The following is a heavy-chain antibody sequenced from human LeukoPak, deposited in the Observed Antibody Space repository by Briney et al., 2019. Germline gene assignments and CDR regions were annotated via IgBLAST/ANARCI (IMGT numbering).Heavy chain of an antibody. CDR3: ARGGWYPESFQH. V-gene: IGHV4-59*01. Sequence: SETLSLTCTVSGGSISTYYWSWIRQPPGKGLEWIGYIYYSGSTNYNPSLKSRVTISVDTSKNQFSLKLSSVTAADTAVYYCARGGWYPESFQHWGQGALVTVSS. CDR2: IYYSGST. CDR1: GGSISTYY. D-gene: IGHD6-19*01. J-gene: IGHJ1*01.